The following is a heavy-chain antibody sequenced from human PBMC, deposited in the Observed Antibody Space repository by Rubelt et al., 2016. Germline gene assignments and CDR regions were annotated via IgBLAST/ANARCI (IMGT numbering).Heavy chain of an antibody. D-gene: IGHD4-17*01. V-gene: IGHV3-74*01. Sequence: GFTLNNYWMHWVRQAPGKGLVWVSEIKYDGSATNYADSVKGRFTISRDSAMSTLYLQMNSLGDEDTAVYYCARECDYGDYVPDYWGQGTLVTVSS. CDR2: IKYDGSAT. CDR1: GFTLNNYW. J-gene: IGHJ4*02. CDR3: ARECDYGDYVPDY.